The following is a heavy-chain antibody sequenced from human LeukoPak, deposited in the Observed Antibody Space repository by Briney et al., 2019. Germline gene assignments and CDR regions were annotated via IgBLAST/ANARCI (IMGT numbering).Heavy chain of an antibody. D-gene: IGHD3-9*01. CDR2: ISYTGST. CDR1: GGSIGGDH. J-gene: IGHJ4*02. V-gene: IGHV4-59*08. Sequence: PSETLSLTCTISGGSIGGDHWSWIRQAPGEGLEWIGYISYTGSTSYNPSLRSRVTISLNTPENQFSLRLTSVTAADTAVYYCARNRDILDLDYWGQGTLVTVSS. CDR3: ARNRDILDLDY.